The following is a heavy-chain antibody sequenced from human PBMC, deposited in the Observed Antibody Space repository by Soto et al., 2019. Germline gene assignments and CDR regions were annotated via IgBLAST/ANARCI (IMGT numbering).Heavy chain of an antibody. V-gene: IGHV1-18*01. Sequence: ASVKVSCKASGYTFTSYGISWVRQAPGQGLEWMGWISAYNGNTNYAQKLQGRVTMTTDTSTSTAYMELRSLRSDDTAVYYCARGSRAHYGSGSYYNNFDYWGQGTRVTVSS. CDR2: ISAYNGNT. D-gene: IGHD3-10*01. CDR3: ARGSRAHYGSGSYYNNFDY. J-gene: IGHJ4*02. CDR1: GYTFTSYG.